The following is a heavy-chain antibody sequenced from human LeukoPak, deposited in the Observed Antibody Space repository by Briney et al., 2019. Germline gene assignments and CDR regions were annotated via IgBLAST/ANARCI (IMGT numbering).Heavy chain of an antibody. V-gene: IGHV4-39*07. CDR3: ARGGSGYDSFYYYGMDV. Sequence: SETLPLTCTVSGGSISTSSYYWGWIRQPPGKGLEWIGSIYYSGSTYYNPSLKSRVTISVDASKNQFSLKLSSVTAADTAVYYCARGGSGYDSFYYYGMDVWGQGTTVTVSS. CDR1: GGSISTSSYY. D-gene: IGHD5-12*01. CDR2: IYYSGST. J-gene: IGHJ6*02.